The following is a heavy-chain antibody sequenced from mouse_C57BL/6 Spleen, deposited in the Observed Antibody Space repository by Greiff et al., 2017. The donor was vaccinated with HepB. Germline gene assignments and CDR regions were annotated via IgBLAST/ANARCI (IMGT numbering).Heavy chain of an antibody. V-gene: IGHV10-1*01. J-gene: IGHJ4*01. Sequence: EVHLVESGGGLVQPKGSLKLSCAASGFSFNTYAMNWVRQAPGKGLEWVARIRSKSNNYATYYADSVKDRFTISRDDSESMLYLQMNNLKTEDTAMYYCVRQREIDYDYDGGYDMDDWGQGTSVTVSS. D-gene: IGHD2-4*01. CDR2: IRSKSNNYAT. CDR3: VRQREIDYDYDGGYDMDD. CDR1: GFSFNTYA.